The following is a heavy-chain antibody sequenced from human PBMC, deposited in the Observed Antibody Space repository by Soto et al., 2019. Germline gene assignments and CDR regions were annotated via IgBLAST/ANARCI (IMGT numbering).Heavy chain of an antibody. CDR3: ARHSSAWPHYYFDY. CDR2: IYYSGST. V-gene: IGHV4-59*08. D-gene: IGHD6-19*01. Sequence: QVQLQESGPGLVNPSETLSLTCTVSGDSISGYYWSWIRQSPGKGLEWIGYIYYSGSTNYNPSLKSRVTISVDTSTNQFSLKLISVTAADTAVYFCARHSSAWPHYYFDYWGQGTLVTVSS. CDR1: GDSISGYY. J-gene: IGHJ4*02.